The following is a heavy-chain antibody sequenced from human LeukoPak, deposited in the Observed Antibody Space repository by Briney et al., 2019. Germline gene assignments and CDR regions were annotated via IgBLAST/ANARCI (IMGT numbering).Heavy chain of an antibody. Sequence: GRSLRLSCAASGFTFSSYGMHWVRQAPGKGLEGVAVISYDGSNKYYADSVKGRFTTSRDNSKNTLYLQMNSLRAEDTAVYYCARDQTGFCSGSSCLGSTFDYWGQGTLVTVSS. V-gene: IGHV3-30*03. CDR2: ISYDGSNK. CDR3: ARDQTGFCSGSSCLGSTFDY. CDR1: GFTFSSYG. D-gene: IGHD2-15*01. J-gene: IGHJ4*02.